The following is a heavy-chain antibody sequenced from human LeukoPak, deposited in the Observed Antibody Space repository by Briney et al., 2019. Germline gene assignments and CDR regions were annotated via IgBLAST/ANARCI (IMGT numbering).Heavy chain of an antibody. Sequence: GASVTVSCKASGYSFTGYHIHWVRQAPGQGLEWMGCINTNIGDSIYAKKFKGRVTMTRDTSITTAYMEVASLRSDDTAVYYCARVQGYCSDGRCLFWGQGTPVTVSS. CDR2: INTNIGDS. CDR1: GYSFTGYH. J-gene: IGHJ4*02. CDR3: ARVQGYCSDGRCLF. V-gene: IGHV1-2*02. D-gene: IGHD2-15*01.